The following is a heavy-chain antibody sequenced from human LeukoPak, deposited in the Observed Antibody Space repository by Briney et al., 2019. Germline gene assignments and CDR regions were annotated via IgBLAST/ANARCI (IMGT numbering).Heavy chain of an antibody. Sequence: ASVKVSCKTSGYTFTGYYIHWVRQAPGQGLEWVGWINPNGGGTNYAQRFQGRVTVTRDTSISTAYMELSRLRSDDTAVYYCARGRIVEGLDYWGQGTLVTVSS. D-gene: IGHD3-22*01. CDR1: GYTFTGYY. CDR2: INPNGGGT. CDR3: ARGRIVEGLDY. J-gene: IGHJ4*02. V-gene: IGHV1-2*02.